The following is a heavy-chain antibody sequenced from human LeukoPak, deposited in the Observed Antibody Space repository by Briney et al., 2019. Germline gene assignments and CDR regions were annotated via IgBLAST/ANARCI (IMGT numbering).Heavy chain of an antibody. CDR3: AKDRACGQWNCQGSDY. Sequence: GGSLRLSCAASGFTFSSSAMSWVRQAPGKGLEWVSSISGSGGSTYYADSVKGRFTISRDNSKNTLYLQMDNLSGEDTAVYYCAKDRACGQWNCQGSDYWGQGTLVTVSS. J-gene: IGHJ4*02. CDR2: ISGSGGST. D-gene: IGHD1-7*01. CDR1: GFTFSSSA. V-gene: IGHV3-23*01.